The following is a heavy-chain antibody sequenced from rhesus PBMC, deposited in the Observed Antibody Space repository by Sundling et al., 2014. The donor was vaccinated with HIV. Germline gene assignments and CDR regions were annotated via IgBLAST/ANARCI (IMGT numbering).Heavy chain of an antibody. CDR1: GFSFSDYY. D-gene: IGHD5-12*01. V-gene: IGHV3-59*01. CDR2: ISYTGGST. J-gene: IGHJ6*01. Sequence: EVQLVESGGGLAKPGGSLRLSCAASGFSFSDYYMHWVRQAPGKGLEWVSGISYTGGSTYYADSVKGRFTISRENAKNTLYLQMDSLRAEDTAVYYCASEGTATVTGYYGLDSWGQGVVVTVSS. CDR3: ASEGTATVTGYYGLDS.